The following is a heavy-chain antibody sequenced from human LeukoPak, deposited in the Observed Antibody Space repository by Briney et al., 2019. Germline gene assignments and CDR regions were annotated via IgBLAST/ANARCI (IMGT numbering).Heavy chain of an antibody. CDR1: GITLSNYG. V-gene: IGHV3-23*01. CDR3: AKRGVVIRVILVGFHKEAYYFDS. Sequence: PAGGSLRLSCAVSGITLSNYGMSWVRQAPGKGLEWVAGISDSGGRTNYADSVKGRFTISRDNPKNTLYLQMNSLRAEDTAVYFCAKRGVVIRVILVGFHKEAYYFDSWGQGALVTVS. J-gene: IGHJ4*02. D-gene: IGHD3-22*01. CDR2: ISDSGGRT.